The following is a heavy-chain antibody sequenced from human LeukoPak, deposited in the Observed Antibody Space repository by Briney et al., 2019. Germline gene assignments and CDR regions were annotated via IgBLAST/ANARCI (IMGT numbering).Heavy chain of an antibody. J-gene: IGHJ4*02. Sequence: PGGSLRLSCAASGFTFSSYSMNWVRQAPGKGLEWVSSISSSSSYIYYADSVKGRLTISRDNAKNSVYLQMNRLRAEDTAVYYCARLAAAGQDYWGQGTPVTVSS. CDR2: ISSSSSYI. CDR3: ARLAAAGQDY. D-gene: IGHD6-13*01. V-gene: IGHV3-21*01. CDR1: GFTFSSYS.